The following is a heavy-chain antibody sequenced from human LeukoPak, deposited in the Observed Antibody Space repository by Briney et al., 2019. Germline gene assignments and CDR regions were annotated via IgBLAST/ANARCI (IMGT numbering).Heavy chain of an antibody. D-gene: IGHD5-18*01. J-gene: IGHJ4*02. CDR2: IYPGDSDT. V-gene: IGHV5-51*03. Sequence: PGESLNISCMDSGYSFTSYWIAWVRQMPGKGLEWMGSIYPGDSDTRYSPSFQGQVTISADKSISTAYLQWRGLKASDTAMYYCARLGTAVVARFFDNWGQGTLVTVSS. CDR1: GYSFTSYW. CDR3: ARLGTAVVARFFDN.